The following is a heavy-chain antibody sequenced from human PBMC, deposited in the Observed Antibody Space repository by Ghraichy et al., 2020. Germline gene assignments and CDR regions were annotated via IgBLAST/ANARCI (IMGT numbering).Heavy chain of an antibody. J-gene: IGHJ4*02. CDR1: GYSFTSYY. CDR3: ARGSTVVVNYFDY. V-gene: IGHV1-46*01. D-gene: IGHD3-22*01. CDR2: IIPTGGST. Sequence: ASVKVSCKASGYSFTSYYMHWVRQAPGQGLEWMGMIIPTGGSTNYAQKFQGRVTMTRDTSTSTVYLELSSLRPDDTAVYYCARGSTVVVNYFDYWGQGTLVTVSS.